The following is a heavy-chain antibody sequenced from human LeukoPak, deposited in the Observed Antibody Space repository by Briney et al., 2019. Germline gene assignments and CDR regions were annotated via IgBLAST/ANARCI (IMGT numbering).Heavy chain of an antibody. CDR2: ITGSGGNT. V-gene: IGHV3-23*01. D-gene: IGHD3-9*01. CDR1: GFTFSNYA. Sequence: PGRSLRLSCAASGFTFSNYAMSWVRQAPGKGLEWVSAITGSGGNTYYADSVKGRFTISRDNSKNTVFLQMNSLRAEDTAVYYCAKWGDYDVLTGYVSDYWGQGTLVTVSS. J-gene: IGHJ4*02. CDR3: AKWGDYDVLTGYVSDY.